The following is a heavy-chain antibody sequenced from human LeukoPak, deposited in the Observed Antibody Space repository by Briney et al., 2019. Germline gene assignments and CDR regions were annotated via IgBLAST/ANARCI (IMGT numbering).Heavy chain of an antibody. CDR2: IYTSGST. Sequence: SETLSLTCSVSGGSISSYYWSWIRQPPREGLGWIGRIYTSGSTNYNPSLKSRVTISVDKSKNQFSLKLSSVTAADTAVYYCARERGGVRLVDYWGQGTLVTVSS. V-gene: IGHV4-4*07. D-gene: IGHD2-8*02. CDR1: GGSISSYY. J-gene: IGHJ4*02. CDR3: ARERGGVRLVDY.